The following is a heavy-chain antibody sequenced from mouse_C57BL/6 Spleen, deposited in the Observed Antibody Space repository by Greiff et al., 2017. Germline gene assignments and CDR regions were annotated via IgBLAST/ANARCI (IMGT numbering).Heavy chain of an antibody. J-gene: IGHJ1*03. Sequence: DVKLVESGEGLVKPGGSLKLSCAASGFTFSSYALSWVRQTPEKRLEWVASISSGGDYIYYADTVKGRFTISRDDARNTLYLQRCRLKSEDTAIYYCTRDTTTVVASCWDFDVWGTGTTVTVSS. CDR2: ISSGGDYI. D-gene: IGHD1-1*01. CDR3: TRDTTTVVASCWDFDV. CDR1: GFTFSSYA. V-gene: IGHV5-9-1*02.